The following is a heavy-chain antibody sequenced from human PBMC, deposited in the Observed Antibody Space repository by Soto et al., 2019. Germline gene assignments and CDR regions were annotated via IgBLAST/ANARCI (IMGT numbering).Heavy chain of an antibody. CDR2: IVVGSGNT. CDR3: AATHYYDSSGYYYEFDY. V-gene: IGHV1-58*01. D-gene: IGHD3-22*01. J-gene: IGHJ4*02. Sequence: GASVKVSCKASGFTFTSSAVQWVRQARGQRLEWIGWIVVGSGNTNYAQKFQERVTITRDMSTSTAYMELSSLRSEDTAVYYCAATHYYDSSGYYYEFDYWGQGTLVTVSS. CDR1: GFTFTSSA.